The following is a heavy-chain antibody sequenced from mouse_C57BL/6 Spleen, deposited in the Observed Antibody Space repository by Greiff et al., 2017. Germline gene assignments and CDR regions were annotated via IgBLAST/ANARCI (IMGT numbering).Heavy chain of an antibody. Sequence: EVQLQESGGGLVQPKGSLKLSCAASGFSFNTYAMNWVRQAPGKGLEWVARIRSKSNNYATYYADSVKDRFTISRDDSESMLYLQMNNLKTEDTAMYYCVRHDGYYGYFDVWGTGTTVTVSS. CDR2: IRSKSNNYAT. CDR3: VRHDGYYGYFDV. CDR1: GFSFNTYA. V-gene: IGHV10-1*01. J-gene: IGHJ1*03. D-gene: IGHD2-3*01.